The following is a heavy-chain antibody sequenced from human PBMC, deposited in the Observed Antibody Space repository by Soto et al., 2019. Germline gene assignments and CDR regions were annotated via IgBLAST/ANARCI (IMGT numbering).Heavy chain of an antibody. J-gene: IGHJ3*02. CDR3: ASGYCYGPDACDI. CDR1: GFTFSSYA. CDR2: ISYDGSNK. Sequence: QVQLVESGGGVVQPGRSLRLSCAASGFTFSSYAMHWVRQAPGKGLEWVAVISYDGSNKYYADSVKGRFTISRDNSKNTLYLQMNSLRAEDTAVYYCASGYCYGPDACDIWGQGTMVTVS. V-gene: IGHV3-30-3*01. D-gene: IGHD5-18*01.